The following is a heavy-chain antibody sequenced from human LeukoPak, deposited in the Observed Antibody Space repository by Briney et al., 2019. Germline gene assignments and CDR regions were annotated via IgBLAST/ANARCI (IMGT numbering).Heavy chain of an antibody. Sequence: GGSLRLSCAASGFTFSSYWMSWVRQAPGKGPEWVANIKQDGSEKHYVDSVKGRFTISRDNAKNSLYLQMNSLRAEDTAVYYCARDLGRGYGSFDYWGQGTLVTVSS. V-gene: IGHV3-7*01. CDR2: IKQDGSEK. D-gene: IGHD5-12*01. CDR3: ARDLGRGYGSFDY. CDR1: GFTFSSYW. J-gene: IGHJ4*02.